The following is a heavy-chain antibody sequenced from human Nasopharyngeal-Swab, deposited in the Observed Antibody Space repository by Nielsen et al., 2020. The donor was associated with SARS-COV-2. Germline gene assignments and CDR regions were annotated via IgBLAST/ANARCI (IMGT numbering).Heavy chain of an antibody. Sequence: SETLSLTCTVSGGSISSYYWSWIRQPPGKGLEWIGYIYYSGSTNYNPSLKSRATISVDTSKNQFSLKLSSVTAADTAVNYCARGRELFNYYYYGMDVWGQGTTVTVSS. J-gene: IGHJ6*02. V-gene: IGHV4-59*01. D-gene: IGHD1-26*01. CDR3: ARGRELFNYYYYGMDV. CDR2: IYYSGST. CDR1: GGSISSYY.